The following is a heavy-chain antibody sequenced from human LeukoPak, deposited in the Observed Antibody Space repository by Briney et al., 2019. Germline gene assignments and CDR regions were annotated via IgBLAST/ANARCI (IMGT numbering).Heavy chain of an antibody. CDR1: GASFSDYY. CDR2: INLSGST. Sequence: KSSETLSLTCAAYGASFSDYYWSWIRQPPGKGLEWIGEINLSGSTNYNPSLESRVTMSLDTSKNQFSLKLSSVTAADTAVYYCARVDSSSRWYFDLWGRGTLVTVSS. V-gene: IGHV4-34*01. CDR3: ARVDSSSRWYFDL. J-gene: IGHJ2*01. D-gene: IGHD6-6*01.